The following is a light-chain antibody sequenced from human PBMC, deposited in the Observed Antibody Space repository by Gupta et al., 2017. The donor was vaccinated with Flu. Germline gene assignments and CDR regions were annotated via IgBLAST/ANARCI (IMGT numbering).Light chain of an antibody. CDR3: SAFISSSTLV. Sequence: SALTHPASVSGSPGQSITISCTGTRSDIGSYNYVSWYQQHPGQAPKLLIYGVTKRPSGVSNRFSASKSGDTASLTISGLQAEDEADYYCSAFISSSTLVFGGGTKLTVL. CDR1: RSDIGSYNY. V-gene: IGLV2-14*01. J-gene: IGLJ2*01. CDR2: GVT.